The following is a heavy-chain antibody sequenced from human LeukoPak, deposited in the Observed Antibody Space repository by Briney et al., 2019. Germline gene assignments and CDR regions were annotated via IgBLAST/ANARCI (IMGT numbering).Heavy chain of an antibody. Sequence: SVKVSCKASGGTFSSYAISWVRQAPGQGLEWMGGIIPIFGTANYAQKFQGRVTITADKSTSTVYMDLISLTSEDTAVYYCARVGAGYCSGGTCYSTPDNWLDPWGQGTLVTVSP. V-gene: IGHV1-69*06. CDR2: IIPIFGTA. J-gene: IGHJ5*02. CDR1: GGTFSSYA. D-gene: IGHD2-15*01. CDR3: ARVGAGYCSGGTCYSTPDNWLDP.